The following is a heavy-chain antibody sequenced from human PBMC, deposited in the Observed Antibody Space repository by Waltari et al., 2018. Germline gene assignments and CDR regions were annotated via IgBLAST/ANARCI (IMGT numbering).Heavy chain of an antibody. CDR1: GFTVSSNY. Sequence: EVQLVESGGGLIQPGGSLRLSCAASGFTVSSNYMSWVRQAPGKGLEWVSVIYSGGGTYYADSVKGRFTISRDNSKNTLYLQMNSLRAEDTAVYYCASTVTTGYDAFDIWGQGTMVTVSS. D-gene: IGHD4-17*01. J-gene: IGHJ3*02. CDR3: ASTVTTGYDAFDI. V-gene: IGHV3-53*01. CDR2: IYSGGGT.